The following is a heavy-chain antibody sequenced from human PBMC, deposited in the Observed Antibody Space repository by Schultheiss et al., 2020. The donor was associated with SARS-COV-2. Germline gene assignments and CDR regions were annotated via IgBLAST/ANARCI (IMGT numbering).Heavy chain of an antibody. D-gene: IGHD1-26*01. V-gene: IGHV3-33*08. CDR3: ARDVRDSGSYQGYIDY. J-gene: IGHJ4*02. CDR1: GFTFSSYS. CDR2: IWYDGSNK. Sequence: GSLRLSCAASGFTFSSYSMHWVRQAPGKGLEWVAVIWYDGSNKYYADSVKGRFTISRDNSKNTLYLQMNSLRAEDTAVYYCARDVRDSGSYQGYIDYWGQGTLVTVSS.